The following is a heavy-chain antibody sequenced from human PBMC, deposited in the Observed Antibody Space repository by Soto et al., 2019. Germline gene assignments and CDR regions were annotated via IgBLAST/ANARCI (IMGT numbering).Heavy chain of an antibody. V-gene: IGHV1-24*01. D-gene: IGHD3-9*01. CDR2: FDPEDGET. CDR3: ATVESSYDILTGYSPTRNWFDP. CDR1: GYTLTESS. Sequence: GASVKVSCXVSGYTLTESSMHWVRQAPGKGLEWMGGFDPEDGETIYAQKFQGRVTMTEDTSTDTAYMELSSLRSEDTAVYYCATVESSYDILTGYSPTRNWFDPWGQGTLVTVSS. J-gene: IGHJ5*02.